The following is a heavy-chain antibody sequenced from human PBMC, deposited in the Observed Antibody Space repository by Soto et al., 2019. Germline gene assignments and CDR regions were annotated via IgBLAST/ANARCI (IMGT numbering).Heavy chain of an antibody. CDR2: FSGSGGTT. D-gene: IGHD2-2*01. Sequence: PGGSLRLSCAASGFTFSSYAMSWVRQAPGKGLEWVSTFSGSGGTTYYTDSVKGRFTISRDNSKNTLYLQMNSLRAEDTAVYFCAKDSSSVPAAFDYWGQGTLVIVSS. V-gene: IGHV3-23*01. J-gene: IGHJ4*02. CDR3: AKDSSSVPAAFDY. CDR1: GFTFSSYA.